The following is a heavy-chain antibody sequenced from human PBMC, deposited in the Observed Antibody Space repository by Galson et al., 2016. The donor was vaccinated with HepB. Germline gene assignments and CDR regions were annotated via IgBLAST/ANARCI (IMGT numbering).Heavy chain of an antibody. D-gene: IGHD3-3*01. V-gene: IGHV3-74*01. Sequence: SLRLSCAASGFTFSSYWMHWVRQAPGKGLVWVSRINSDGSSSYADSVKGRFTISRDNAKNTVYLQMNSLRAEDTAVYYCARDYKSQYDFWSGYFSDSHYYGLDVWGQGTAVTVSS. J-gene: IGHJ6*02. CDR1: GFTFSSYW. CDR3: ARDYKSQYDFWSGYFSDSHYYGLDV. CDR2: INSDGSS.